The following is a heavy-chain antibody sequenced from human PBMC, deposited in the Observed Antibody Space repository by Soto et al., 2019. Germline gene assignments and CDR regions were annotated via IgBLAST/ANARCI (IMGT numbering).Heavy chain of an antibody. V-gene: IGHV3-30*18. CDR3: AKAQRAAHEDHYFDY. Sequence: QVQLVESGGGVVQSGRSLRLSCAASGFTFRTYGMHWVRQAPGKGLEWVAVVSNGGTNKYYAESVMGRFAISRDNSENTLYLQMNRLRAEDTAVYYCAKAQRAAHEDHYFDYWGQGTLVTVSS. J-gene: IGHJ4*02. D-gene: IGHD2-15*01. CDR1: GFTFRTYG. CDR2: VSNGGTNK.